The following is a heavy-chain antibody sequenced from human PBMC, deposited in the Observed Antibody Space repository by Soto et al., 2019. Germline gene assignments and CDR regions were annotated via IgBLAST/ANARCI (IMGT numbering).Heavy chain of an antibody. J-gene: IGHJ5*01. CDR3: ARLVSLLQPIDS. V-gene: IGHV1-2*02. CDR1: GYTFTGYY. CDR2: INPETGGT. D-gene: IGHD4-4*01. Sequence: ASVKVSCKSSGYTFTGYYVHWVREAPGQGLEWMGWINPETGGTSYAQKFQGRVTLSRDTSINTAYLELSRLRFDDAAVYFCARLVSLLQPIDSWGQGTPVTVSS.